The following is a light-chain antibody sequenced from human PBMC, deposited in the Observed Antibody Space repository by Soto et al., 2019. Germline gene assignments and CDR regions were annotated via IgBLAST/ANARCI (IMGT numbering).Light chain of an antibody. CDR3: GTWDSSLSAGGV. CDR1: SSNIGSNY. Sequence: QSVLTQPPSASGTPGQRVTISCSGSSSNIGSNYVHWYQQLPGTAPKLLIYENNKRPSGIPDRFSGSKSGTPATLGITGLQTGDEADYYCGTWDSSLSAGGVFGTGTKVTVL. V-gene: IGLV1-51*02. CDR2: ENN. J-gene: IGLJ1*01.